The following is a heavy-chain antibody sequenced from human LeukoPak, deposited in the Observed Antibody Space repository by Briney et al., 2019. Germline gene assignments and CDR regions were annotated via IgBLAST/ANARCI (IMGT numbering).Heavy chain of an antibody. CDR1: GFTFDSHS. D-gene: IGHD2-8*01. CDR2: VSGSGDGR. CDR3: AKDPVNGFNYFDF. V-gene: IGHV3-23*01. Sequence: GGSLRLSCAASGFTFDSHSMSWGRQAPGKGLEWVSTVSGSGDGRYYTDSVKGRFTISRDNSQNTVYLQMNTLRAEDTAVYYCAKDPVNGFNYFDFWDQGTLVTVSS. J-gene: IGHJ4*02.